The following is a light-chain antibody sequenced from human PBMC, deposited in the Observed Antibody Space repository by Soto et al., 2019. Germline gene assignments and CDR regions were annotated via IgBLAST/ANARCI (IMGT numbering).Light chain of an antibody. CDR1: QSISGH. Sequence: DIQMTQSPSSLSASVGDRVTITCRASQSISGHLNWYQQKPGKAPKLLIYAASNLQSGVPSTFSGSGSGTDFTLTISSLQPEDFATYSCQQSYSTPYTFGQGTKLEIK. V-gene: IGKV1-39*01. CDR2: AAS. CDR3: QQSYSTPYT. J-gene: IGKJ2*01.